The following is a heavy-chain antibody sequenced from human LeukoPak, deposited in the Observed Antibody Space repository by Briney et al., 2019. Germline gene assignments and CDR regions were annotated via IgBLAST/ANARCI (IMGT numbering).Heavy chain of an antibody. Sequence: GGSLRLSCAASGFTFNDYGMSWVRQAPGKGLEWVSGINWNGGSTGYADSVKGRFTISRDNAKNSLYLQMNSLRAEDTAVYYCAGGSSGYYYVWAYWGQGTLVTVSS. CDR2: INWNGGST. CDR1: GFTFNDYG. V-gene: IGHV3-20*04. CDR3: AGGSSGYYYVWAY. J-gene: IGHJ4*02. D-gene: IGHD3-22*01.